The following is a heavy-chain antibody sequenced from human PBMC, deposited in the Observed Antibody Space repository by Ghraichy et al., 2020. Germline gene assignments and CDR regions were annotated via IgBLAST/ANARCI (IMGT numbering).Heavy chain of an antibody. CDR2: IKQDGSEK. CDR3: ARKLYYYDSSGYYGWFDP. CDR1: GFAFSSYW. Sequence: LSLTCAASGFAFSSYWMSWVRQAPGKGLEWVANIKQDGSEKYYVDSVKGRFTVSRDNAKNSLYLQMNSLRAEDTAVYYCARKLYYYDSSGYYGWFDPWGQGTLVTVSS. D-gene: IGHD3-22*01. V-gene: IGHV3-7*01. J-gene: IGHJ5*02.